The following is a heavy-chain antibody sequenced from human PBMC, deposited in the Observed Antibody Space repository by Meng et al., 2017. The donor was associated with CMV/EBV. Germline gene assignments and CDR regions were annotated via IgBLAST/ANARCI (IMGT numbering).Heavy chain of an antibody. CDR2: IYYSGST. Sequence: SETLSLTCAVYGGSFSGYYWSWIRQPPGKGLEWIGYIYYSGSTNYNPSLKSRVTISVDTSKNQFSLKLSSVTAADTAVYYCARGRYYDFWSGSDGMDVWGQGTTVTVSS. D-gene: IGHD3-3*01. CDR3: ARGRYYDFWSGSDGMDV. CDR1: GGSFSGYY. J-gene: IGHJ6*02. V-gene: IGHV4-59*01.